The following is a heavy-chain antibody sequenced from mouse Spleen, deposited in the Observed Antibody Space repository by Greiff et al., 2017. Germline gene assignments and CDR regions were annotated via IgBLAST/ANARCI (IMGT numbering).Heavy chain of an antibody. CDR2: INPNNGGT. V-gene: IGHV1-22*01. CDR1: GYTFTDYN. J-gene: IGHJ2*01. CDR3: ARRRVYYFDY. Sequence: VQLQQSGPELVKPGASVKMSCKASGYTFTDYNMHWVKQSHGKSLEWIGYINPNNGGTSYNQKFKGKATLTVDKSSSTAYMQLSSLTSEDSAVYYCARRRVYYFDYWGQGTTLTVSS.